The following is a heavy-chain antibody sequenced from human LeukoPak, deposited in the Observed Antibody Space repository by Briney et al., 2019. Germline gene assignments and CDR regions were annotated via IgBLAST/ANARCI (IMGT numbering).Heavy chain of an antibody. CDR1: GFTFSSYS. CDR2: ISSSSSTI. D-gene: IGHD3-3*01. CDR3: ARDFDFWSGYYSQLDY. J-gene: IGHJ4*01. Sequence: GSLRLSCAASGFTFSSYSMNWVRQAPGKGLEWVSYISSSSSTIYYADSAKGRFTISRDNAKNSLYLQMNSLRAEDTAVYYCARDFDFWSGYYSQLDYWGHGTLVTVSS. V-gene: IGHV3-48*01.